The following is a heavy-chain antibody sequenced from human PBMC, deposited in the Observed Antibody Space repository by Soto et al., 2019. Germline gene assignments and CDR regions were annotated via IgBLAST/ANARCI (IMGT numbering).Heavy chain of an antibody. V-gene: IGHV4-59*01. Sequence: KASETLSLTCTVSGGSISNYYWSWIRQPPGKGLEWIGYIYYSGTTNYNPSLKSRIAISVDTSKTQFSLKLTSVTAADTAMYYCAREGEYSYGYFDYWGQGTLVTVSS. CDR1: GGSISNYY. CDR2: IYYSGTT. CDR3: AREGEYSYGYFDY. D-gene: IGHD5-18*01. J-gene: IGHJ4*02.